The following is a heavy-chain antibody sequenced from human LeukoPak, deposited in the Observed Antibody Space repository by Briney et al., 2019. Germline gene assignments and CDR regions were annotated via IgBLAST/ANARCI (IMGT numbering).Heavy chain of an antibody. J-gene: IGHJ6*02. Sequence: GGSLRLSCAASGFTFSSYAMSWVRQAPGKGLEWVSAISGSGGSTYYADSVKGRFTISRDNSKNTLFIQMNSLRVEDTAVYYCAGDPGLRNGMDVWGQGTTVTVSS. CDR2: ISGSGGST. CDR1: GFTFSSYA. CDR3: AGDPGLRNGMDV. D-gene: IGHD2-8*01. V-gene: IGHV3-23*01.